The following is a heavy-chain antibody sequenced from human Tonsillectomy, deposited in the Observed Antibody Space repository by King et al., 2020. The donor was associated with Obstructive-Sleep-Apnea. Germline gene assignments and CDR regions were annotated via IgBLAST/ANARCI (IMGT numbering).Heavy chain of an antibody. J-gene: IGHJ6*02. CDR1: GGSISSGGYY. CDR2: IHSSGST. D-gene: IGHD3-3*01. V-gene: IGHV4-31*03. CDR3: ARLYDFWSGYDGMDV. Sequence: VQLQESSPGLVKPSQTLSLNCTVSGGSISSGGYYGNWLRQHPGKGREWIGYIHSSGSTYYNPSLKIRVSLSVDTSKNQFSLKLSSVTAADTAVYYCARLYDFWSGYDGMDVWGQGTTVTVSS.